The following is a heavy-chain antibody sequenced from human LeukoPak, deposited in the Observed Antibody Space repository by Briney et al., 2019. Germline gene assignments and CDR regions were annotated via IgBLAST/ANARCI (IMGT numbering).Heavy chain of an antibody. Sequence: HPGGSLRLSCAASGFTFSSYWMHWVRQVPGKGLVWVSRINSDGSSTSYADSVKGRFTISRDNAKNTLYLQMNSLRAEDTAVYYCARGSVRGNNWFDPWGQGTLVTVSS. J-gene: IGHJ5*02. D-gene: IGHD3-10*01. CDR1: GFTFSSYW. CDR2: INSDGSST. CDR3: ARGSVRGNNWFDP. V-gene: IGHV3-74*01.